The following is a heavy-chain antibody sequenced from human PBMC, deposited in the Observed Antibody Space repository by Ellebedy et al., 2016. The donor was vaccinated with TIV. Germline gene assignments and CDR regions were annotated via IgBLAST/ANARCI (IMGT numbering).Heavy chain of an antibody. CDR1: GFTFSNFW. D-gene: IGHD6-19*01. V-gene: IGHV3-9*01. Sequence: SLKISCAASGFTFSNFWMHWVRQAPGKGLEWVSGITWNNGFIGYADSVKGRCSISRDNARNSLNLQLNSLRPEDTAIYYCVREDSSGWSDYYFDSWGQGTLVTVSS. CDR3: VREDSSGWSDYYFDS. CDR2: ITWNNGFI. J-gene: IGHJ4*02.